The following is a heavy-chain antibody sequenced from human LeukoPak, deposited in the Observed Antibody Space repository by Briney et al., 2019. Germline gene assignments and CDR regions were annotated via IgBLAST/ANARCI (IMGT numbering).Heavy chain of an antibody. J-gene: IGHJ3*02. Sequence: SVKVSCKASGGTFSSYAISWVRQAPGQGLEWMGGIIPIFGTANYAQKFQGRVTITADESTSTAYMELSSLRSEDTAVYYCARGRWGYGDYWDDAFDIWGQGTMVTVSS. V-gene: IGHV1-69*01. D-gene: IGHD4-17*01. CDR3: ARGRWGYGDYWDDAFDI. CDR2: IIPIFGTA. CDR1: GGTFSSYA.